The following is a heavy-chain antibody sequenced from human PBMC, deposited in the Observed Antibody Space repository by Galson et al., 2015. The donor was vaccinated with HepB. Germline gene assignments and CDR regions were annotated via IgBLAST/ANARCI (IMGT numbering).Heavy chain of an antibody. CDR2: ISSSSSTI. Sequence: SLRLSCAASGFTFSSYGMNWVRQAPGKGLEWVSYISSSSSTIYYADSVKGRFTISRDNAKNSLYLQMNSLRDEDTAVYYCARDLNYYDSTGGWGQGTLVTVSS. D-gene: IGHD3-22*01. J-gene: IGHJ4*02. CDR3: ARDLNYYDSTGG. V-gene: IGHV3-48*02. CDR1: GFTFSSYG.